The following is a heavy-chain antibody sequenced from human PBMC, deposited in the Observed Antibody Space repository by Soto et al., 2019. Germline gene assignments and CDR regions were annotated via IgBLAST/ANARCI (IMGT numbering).Heavy chain of an antibody. CDR2: IYYSGGT. CDR3: AREPSI. CDR1: GGSISSGGSF. Sequence: QVQLQESGPGLVKPSQTLSLTCTVSGGSISSGGSFLNLIRQHPGKGLEWMGYIYYSGGTYYNPSLKSRVTISVDTSKTQFSLKLSSVTAAVTAVYYCAREPSIWGQVTLVNVSS. V-gene: IGHV4-31*03. J-gene: IGHJ4*02.